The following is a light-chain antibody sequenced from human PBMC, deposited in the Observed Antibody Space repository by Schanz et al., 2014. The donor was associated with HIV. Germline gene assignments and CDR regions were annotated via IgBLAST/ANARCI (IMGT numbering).Light chain of an antibody. CDR2: DDN. V-gene: IGLV1-40*01. CDR1: SSNIGAGYD. J-gene: IGLJ2*01. Sequence: QSVLTQPPSLSGAPGQRVSLSCNGTSSNIGAGYDVHWYQQFPGTAPKLLIFDDNSRPSGVPGRFSGSKSGTSASLAITGLQAEDEADYYCAAWDVNLNGPVFGGGTKLTVL. CDR3: AAWDVNLNGPV.